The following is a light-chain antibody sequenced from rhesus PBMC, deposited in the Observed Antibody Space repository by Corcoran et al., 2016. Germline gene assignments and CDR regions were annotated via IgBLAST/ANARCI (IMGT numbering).Light chain of an antibody. CDR1: SLKTYY. J-gene: IGLJ1*01. CDR2: GNT. CDR3: GSWDDSGNHYF. V-gene: IGLV3S11*01. Sequence: SSGLTQEPALSVALGHTVRMTCQGDSLKTYYASWYQQKPGQVPVVVIYGNTNRPSGIPGRFSGSWSGYTGSLTSTGAQVEDEADYYCGSWDDSGNHYFFGTGTRLTVL.